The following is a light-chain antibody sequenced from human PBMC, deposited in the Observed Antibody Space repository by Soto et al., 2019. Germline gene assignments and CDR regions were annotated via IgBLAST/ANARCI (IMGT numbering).Light chain of an antibody. CDR1: QSFSSSY. Sequence: EIVLTQSPGTLSLSPGERATLSCRASQSFSSSYLAWYQQKPGQAPRLLIYGASSRDTGIPERISGSGVGTDFTLNIGRLEAAGFGVHYFQQYDSLPRRFGQGTKVELK. J-gene: IGKJ1*01. V-gene: IGKV3-20*01. CDR3: QQYDSLPRR. CDR2: GAS.